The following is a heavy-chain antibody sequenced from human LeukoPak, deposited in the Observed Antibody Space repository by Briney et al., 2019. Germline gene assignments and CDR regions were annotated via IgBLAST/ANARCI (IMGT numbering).Heavy chain of an antibody. CDR1: GFTFSDYY. J-gene: IGHJ6*02. D-gene: IGHD3-10*01. CDR2: ISSSGSTI. Sequence: GGSLRLSCAASGFTFSDYYMSWIRQAPGKGLEWVSYISSSGSTIYYADSVKGRFTISRDDAKNSLYLQMNSLRAEDTAVYYCARAEGSSYYYYYYGMDVWGQGTTVTVSS. V-gene: IGHV3-11*01. CDR3: ARAEGSSYYYYYYGMDV.